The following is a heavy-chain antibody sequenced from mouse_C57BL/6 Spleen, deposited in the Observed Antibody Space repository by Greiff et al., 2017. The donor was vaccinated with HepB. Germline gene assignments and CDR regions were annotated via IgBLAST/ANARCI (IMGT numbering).Heavy chain of an antibody. CDR2: SHPNSGST. Sequence: VQRQQSGAELVKPGASVKLSCKASGYTFTSYWMHGGKQRPGQGREGIGMSHPNSGSTNYNEKFKSKATLTVDKSSSTAYMQLSSLTSEDSAVYYCARGRYYGSSYHAMDYWGQGTSVPVSS. CDR3: ARGRYYGSSYHAMDY. D-gene: IGHD1-1*01. J-gene: IGHJ4*01. CDR1: GYTFTSYW. V-gene: IGHV1-64*01.